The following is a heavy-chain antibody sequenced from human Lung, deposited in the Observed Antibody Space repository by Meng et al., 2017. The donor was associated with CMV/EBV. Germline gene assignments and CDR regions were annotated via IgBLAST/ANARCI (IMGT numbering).Heavy chain of an antibody. V-gene: IGHV3-7*01. CDR3: ARDPFIKAFDI. CDR1: GFTFSNYW. CDR2: IKEDGSEK. J-gene: IGHJ3*02. Sequence: ESLKISCAASGFTFSNYWMTWLRQAPGRGLELVAHIKEDGSEKYFVGSVKGRFTISRDNAKNSLYLQKNSLRAEDTAVYYCARDPFIKAFDIWGQGTMVTVSS.